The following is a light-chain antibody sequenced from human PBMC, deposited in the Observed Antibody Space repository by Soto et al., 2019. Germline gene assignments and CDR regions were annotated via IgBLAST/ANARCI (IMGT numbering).Light chain of an antibody. CDR1: SSNIGAGYD. CDR3: QSYDSILTGSV. CDR2: SNT. J-gene: IGLJ1*01. Sequence: QSVLTQPPAVSGATGQTVTISCTGSSSNIGAGYDVHWYQQVPGTAPKLVLYSNTARHSGVPDRFSGSRSGSSASLAITGLQAEDEADYYCQSYDSILTGSVFGTGTKLTVL. V-gene: IGLV1-40*01.